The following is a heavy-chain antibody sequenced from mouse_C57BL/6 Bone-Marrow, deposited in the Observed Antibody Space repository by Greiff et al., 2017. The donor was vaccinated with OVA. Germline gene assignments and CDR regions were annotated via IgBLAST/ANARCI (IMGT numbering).Heavy chain of an antibody. CDR2: SNPSTGGT. CDR1: GYSFTGYY. Sequence: EVQLQQSGPELVKPGASVKISCKASGYSFTGYYMNWVKQSPEKSLEWIGESNPSTGGTTYNQKFKAKATLTVDKSSSTAYMQLKSLTSEDSAVYYCARDPYWGQGTTLTVSS. CDR3: ARDPY. V-gene: IGHV1-42*01. J-gene: IGHJ2*01.